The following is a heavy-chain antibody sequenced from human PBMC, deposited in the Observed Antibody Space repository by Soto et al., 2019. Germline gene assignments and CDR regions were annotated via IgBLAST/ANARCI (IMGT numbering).Heavy chain of an antibody. V-gene: IGHV1-2*04. CDR1: GYTFTGYY. CDR2: INPNSGGT. Sequence: ASVKVSCKASGYTFTGYYMHWVRQAPGQGLEWMGWINPNSGGTNYAQKFQGWVTMTRDTSISTAYMELSRLRSEDTAVYYCARDSHPTSYGMDVWGQGTTVTVSS. CDR3: ARDSHPTSYGMDV. J-gene: IGHJ6*02.